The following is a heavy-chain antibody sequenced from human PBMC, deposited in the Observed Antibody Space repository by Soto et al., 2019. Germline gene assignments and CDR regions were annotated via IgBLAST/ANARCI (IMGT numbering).Heavy chain of an antibody. CDR3: TTGPDYYDSSDPLS. D-gene: IGHD3-22*01. CDR1: GFTFSNAW. CDR2: IKSKTDGGTT. V-gene: IGHV3-15*07. Sequence: GGSLRLSCAASGFTFSNAWMNWVRQAPGKGLEWVGRIKSKTDGGTTDYAAPVKGRFTISRDDSKNTLYLQMNSLKTEDTAVYYCTTGPDYYDSSDPLSGGQGTLVTVSS. J-gene: IGHJ4*02.